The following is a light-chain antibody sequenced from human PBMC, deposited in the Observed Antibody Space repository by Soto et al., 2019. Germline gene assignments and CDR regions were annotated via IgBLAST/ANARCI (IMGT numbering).Light chain of an antibody. CDR3: AAWDDSLSGVI. J-gene: IGLJ2*01. CDR1: SSNVGNNY. V-gene: IGLV1-47*01. CDR2: RNN. Sequence: QSVLTQPPSASGTPGQRVTISCSGSSSNVGNNYVYWYHQLPGTAPKLLIYRNNQRPSGVPDRFSGSKSGTSASLAISGLRSEDEADYYCAAWDDSLSGVIFGGGTQLTVL.